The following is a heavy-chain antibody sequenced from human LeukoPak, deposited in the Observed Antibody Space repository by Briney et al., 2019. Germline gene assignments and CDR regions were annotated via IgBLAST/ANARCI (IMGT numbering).Heavy chain of an antibody. Sequence: SETLSLTCTVSGGSISSSSYYWGWIRQPPGKGLEWIGSIYYSGSTYYNPSLKSRVTISVDTSKNQFSLELSSVTAADTAVYYCARHLYYYGSGSYHYYYYYYMDVWGKGTTVTVSS. D-gene: IGHD3-10*01. CDR3: ARHLYYYGSGSYHYYYYYYMDV. V-gene: IGHV4-39*01. J-gene: IGHJ6*03. CDR2: IYYSGST. CDR1: GGSISSSSYY.